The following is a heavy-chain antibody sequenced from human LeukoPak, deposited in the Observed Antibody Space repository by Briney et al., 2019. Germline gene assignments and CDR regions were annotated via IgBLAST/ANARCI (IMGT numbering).Heavy chain of an antibody. J-gene: IGHJ4*02. CDR1: GFTFRSYG. CDR2: MSYDGSNK. Sequence: PGGSLRFSCAASGFTFRSYGMHWVRQAPGKGLEWVAVMSYDGSNKYYADSVKGRFTISRDNSKNTLFLQMNSLRAEDTAVYYWARVPGGTQKSSVYYFDYWGQGVLVTVSS. CDR3: ARVPGGTQKSSVYYFDY. D-gene: IGHD2-8*02. V-gene: IGHV3-30*03.